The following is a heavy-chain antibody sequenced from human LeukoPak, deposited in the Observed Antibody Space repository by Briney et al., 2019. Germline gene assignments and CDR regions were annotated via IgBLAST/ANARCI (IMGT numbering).Heavy chain of an antibody. V-gene: IGHV4-59*12. D-gene: IGHD3-3*01. CDR2: IYYSGST. CDR1: GGSISSYY. J-gene: IGHJ5*02. CDR3: ARDPLDHLEWLSNFDP. Sequence: SETLSLTCIVSGGSISSYYWSWIRQPPGKGLEWIGYIYYSGSTNYNPSLKSRVTISVDTSKNQFSLKLSSVTAADTAVYYCARDPLDHLEWLSNFDPWGQGTLVTVSS.